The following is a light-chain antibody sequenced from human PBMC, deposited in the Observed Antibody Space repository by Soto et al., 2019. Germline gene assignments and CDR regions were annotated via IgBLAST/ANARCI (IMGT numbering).Light chain of an antibody. CDR1: QSVSSSY. J-gene: IGKJ5*01. CDR3: QQYCSSPPIT. Sequence: EIVLTQSPGTLSLSPGERATLSCRASQSVSSSYLAWYQQKPGQAPRLLIYGASSRATGIPDRYSGSGSGTDFTLTISRLEPGDFAVYYCQQYCSSPPITFGQETRLEIK. CDR2: GAS. V-gene: IGKV3-20*01.